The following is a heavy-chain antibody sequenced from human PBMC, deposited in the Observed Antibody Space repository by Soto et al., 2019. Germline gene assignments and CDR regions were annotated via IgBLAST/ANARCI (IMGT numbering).Heavy chain of an antibody. V-gene: IGHV3-30*18. CDR1: VFTFSSYG. Sequence: GGSLRLSCASSVFTFSSYGMHWVRQAPGKGLEWVAVISYDGGNKYYADSVKGRFTISRDNSKNTLYLQMNSLRAEDTAVYYCAKDRARSSDHFDYWGQGTLVTVSS. CDR2: ISYDGGNK. D-gene: IGHD6-6*01. J-gene: IGHJ4*02. CDR3: AKDRARSSDHFDY.